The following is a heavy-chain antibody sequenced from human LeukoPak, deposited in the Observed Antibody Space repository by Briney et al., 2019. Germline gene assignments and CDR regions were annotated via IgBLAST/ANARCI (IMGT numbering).Heavy chain of an antibody. CDR3: ARDWRQIVVVTAIGFDY. CDR1: GFTISSNS. CDR2: IYSSVT. D-gene: IGHD2-21*02. J-gene: IGHJ4*02. Sequence: PGGSLRLSCTVSGFTISSNSMSWVRQAPGKGLEWVSFIYSSVTHYSDSVMGRFTISRDNSKNTLYLLMNGLRAEDTAVYYCARDWRQIVVVTAIGFDYWGQGTLVTVSS. V-gene: IGHV3-66*03.